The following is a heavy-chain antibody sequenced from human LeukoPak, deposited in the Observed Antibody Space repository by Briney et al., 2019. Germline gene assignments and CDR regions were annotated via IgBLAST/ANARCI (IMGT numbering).Heavy chain of an antibody. CDR3: ARDGLGYCRISSCYNWLDP. Sequence: SETLSLTCTVSGGSISSYYWSWIRQPAGKGLEWIGRIYTSGSTNYNPSLKSRVTMSVDTSKNQFSLKLSSVTAADTAVYYCARDGLGYCRISSCYNWLDPWGQGTLVTVSS. D-gene: IGHD2-2*02. CDR1: GGSISSYY. J-gene: IGHJ5*02. CDR2: IYTSGST. V-gene: IGHV4-4*07.